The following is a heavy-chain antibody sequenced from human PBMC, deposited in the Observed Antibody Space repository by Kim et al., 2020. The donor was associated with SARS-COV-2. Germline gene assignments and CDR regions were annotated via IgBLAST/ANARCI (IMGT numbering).Heavy chain of an antibody. J-gene: IGHJ4*02. CDR3: ATAGDSSNDY. CDR2: GNT. D-gene: IGHD6-13*01. Sequence: GNTYYADSVKGRFTISRDNSKNTLYLHINSLKSEDTALYCCATAGDSSNDYWGQGTLVTVSS. V-gene: IGHV3-23*01.